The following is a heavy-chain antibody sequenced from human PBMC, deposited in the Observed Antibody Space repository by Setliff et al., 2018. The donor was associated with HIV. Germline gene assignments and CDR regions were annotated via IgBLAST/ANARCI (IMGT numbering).Heavy chain of an antibody. V-gene: IGHV1-46*01. Sequence: AASVKVSCKASGYTFTRYFMHCVRQAPGQGLEWLGMTNPSGGSTWYAQKFQGRVTMTGDTSTNTLYMELSSLRSEDTAVYYCARGWEGGMDYWGQGTLVTVSS. D-gene: IGHD1-26*01. CDR3: ARGWEGGMDY. CDR2: TNPSGGST. CDR1: GYTFTRYF. J-gene: IGHJ4*02.